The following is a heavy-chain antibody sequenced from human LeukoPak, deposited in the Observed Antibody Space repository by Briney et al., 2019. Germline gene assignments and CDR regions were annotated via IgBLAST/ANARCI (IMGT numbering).Heavy chain of an antibody. J-gene: IGHJ4*02. V-gene: IGHV4-4*07. CDR2: IYTSGST. D-gene: IGHD4-23*01. CDR3: AREGTVVPLDYFDY. CDR1: GGSISSYY. Sequence: SETLSLTCTVSGGSISSYYWSWIRQPAGKGLEWIGRIYTSGSTNYNPSLKSRVTMSVDTSKNQFSLKLSSVTAADTAVYYCAREGTVVPLDYFDYWGQGTLVTVSS.